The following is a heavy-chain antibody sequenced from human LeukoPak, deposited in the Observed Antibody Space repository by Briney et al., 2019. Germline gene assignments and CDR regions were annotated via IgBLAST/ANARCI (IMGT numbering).Heavy chain of an antibody. D-gene: IGHD5-24*01. CDR2: VSAHNGVR. CDR3: AIHKRGHNYHFDL. J-gene: IGHJ4*02. Sequence: ASVKVSCKPSGHIALHSGLIWVRDAPGQGLEWMGWVSAHNGVRNYAETFQDRVTLTTDTSTATALMELRGLKSDDTAVYYCAIHKRGHNYHFDLWGQGTLVTVSS. CDR1: GHIALHSG. V-gene: IGHV1-18*01.